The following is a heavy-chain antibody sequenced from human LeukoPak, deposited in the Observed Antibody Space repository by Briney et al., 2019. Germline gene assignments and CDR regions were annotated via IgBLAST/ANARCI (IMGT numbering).Heavy chain of an antibody. CDR3: ARRIAAAGSNYFDY. J-gene: IGHJ4*02. V-gene: IGHV4-39*01. CDR2: IYYSGST. D-gene: IGHD6-13*01. CDR1: GGSISSSSYY. Sequence: KPSETLSLTCTVSGGSISSSSYYWGWIRQPPGKGLEWIGSIYYSGSTYYNLFLKSRVTISVDTSKNQFSLKLSSVTAADTAVYYCARRIAAAGSNYFDYWGQGTLVTVSS.